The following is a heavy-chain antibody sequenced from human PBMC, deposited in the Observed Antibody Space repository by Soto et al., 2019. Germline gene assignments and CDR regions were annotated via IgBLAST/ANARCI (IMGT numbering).Heavy chain of an antibody. Sequence: PGGSLRLSCAASGFTFSSYAMSWVRQAPGKGLEWVSAISGSGGSTYCADSVKGRFTISRDNSKNTLYLQMNSLGAEDTAVYYCAKTHPRLVYYYYGMDVWGQGTTVTVSS. J-gene: IGHJ6*02. CDR1: GFTFSSYA. V-gene: IGHV3-23*01. D-gene: IGHD3-16*01. CDR2: ISGSGGST. CDR3: AKTHPRLVYYYYGMDV.